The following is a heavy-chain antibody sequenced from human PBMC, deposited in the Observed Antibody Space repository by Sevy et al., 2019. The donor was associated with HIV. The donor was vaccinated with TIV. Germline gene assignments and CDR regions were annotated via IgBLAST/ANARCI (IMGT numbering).Heavy chain of an antibody. CDR3: APGSGWELLS. D-gene: IGHD1-26*01. J-gene: IGHJ5*02. CDR2: MTSNSRTI. CDR1: GFTFSTYS. Sequence: GGSLRLSCTASGFTFSTYSMNWVRQAPGKGLEWVSHMTSNSRTIFYAGSVKGRFTISRDNGKNSLFLQMNSLRAEDTAVYYCAPGSGWELLSWGQGTLVTVSS. V-gene: IGHV3-48*01.